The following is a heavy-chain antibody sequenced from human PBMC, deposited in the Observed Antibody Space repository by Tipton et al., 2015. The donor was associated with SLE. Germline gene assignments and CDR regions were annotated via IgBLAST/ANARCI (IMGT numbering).Heavy chain of an antibody. CDR2: LSYSGST. CDR3: ARSADPRTQGYNIWYFDI. D-gene: IGHD5-24*01. Sequence: TLSLTCTVSGGSLSSYYWSWIRQSPEKGLEWIGYLSYSGSTNYNPSLESRVTISADTSINELSLRLTSVTAADTAVYYCARSADPRTQGYNIWYFDIWGRGTLLTVSS. CDR1: GGSLSSYY. V-gene: IGHV4-59*07. J-gene: IGHJ2*01.